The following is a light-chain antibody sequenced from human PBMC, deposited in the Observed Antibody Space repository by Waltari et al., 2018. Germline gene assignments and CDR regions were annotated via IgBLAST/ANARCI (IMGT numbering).Light chain of an antibody. CDR1: PLRINN. CDR2: DKD. Sequence: SSELTHDPAVSVALGQTVRITRKGHPLRINNVSCYQQKPGQAPILVIYDKDNRPSGIPGRFSGSSSGNIASLTITGAQAEDEADYYCNSRDTRGNHFVVFGGGTKLTVL. CDR3: NSRDTRGNHFVV. J-gene: IGLJ2*01. V-gene: IGLV3-19*01.